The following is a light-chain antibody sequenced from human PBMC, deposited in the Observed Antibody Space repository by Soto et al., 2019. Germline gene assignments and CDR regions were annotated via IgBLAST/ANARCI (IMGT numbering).Light chain of an antibody. Sequence: QSVLTQPASVSGSPGQSITISCTGTSSDVGTYNYVSWYQQHTGKAPKLIIYDVSNRPSGVSNRFSGSKSGNTASLTISGLQAEDEADYYCSSYTSSSTLYVFATGTKVTVL. CDR3: SSYTSSSTLYV. CDR2: DVS. V-gene: IGLV2-14*01. J-gene: IGLJ1*01. CDR1: SSDVGTYNY.